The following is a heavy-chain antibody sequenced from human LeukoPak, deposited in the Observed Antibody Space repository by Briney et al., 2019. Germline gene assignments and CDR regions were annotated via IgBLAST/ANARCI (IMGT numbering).Heavy chain of an antibody. CDR3: ARVADQMRWYAIRYYYYMDV. CDR1: GYTFTSYD. D-gene: IGHD2-8*01. J-gene: IGHJ6*03. Sequence: PWASVKVSCKASGYTFTSYDLNWVRQATGQGLEWMGWMNPSSGNTGYAQKFQGRVTMTRNTSINTAYMELSSLRSEDTAVYYCARVADQMRWYAIRYYYYMDVWGKGTTVTVSS. CDR2: MNPSSGNT. V-gene: IGHV1-8*01.